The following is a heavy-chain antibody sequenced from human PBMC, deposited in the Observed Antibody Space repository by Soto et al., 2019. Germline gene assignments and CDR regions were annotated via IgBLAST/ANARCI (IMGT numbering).Heavy chain of an antibody. CDR1: GASVSSNSYY. V-gene: IGHV4-61*01. D-gene: IGHD6-6*01. Sequence: SETLSLTCIVSGASVSSNSYYWTWIRQPPGKGLEWIGYTDYSGSTKYNPSLKSRVTISVDTSKNQFSLRGSSVNAADTAMYFCARVSKLVDPKDGKSAYFYAMDGWGPGTTVTVSS. CDR3: ARVSKLVDPKDGKSAYFYAMDG. CDR2: TDYSGST. J-gene: IGHJ6*02.